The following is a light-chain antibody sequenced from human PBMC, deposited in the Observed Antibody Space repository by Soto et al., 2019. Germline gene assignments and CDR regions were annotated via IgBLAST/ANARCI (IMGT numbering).Light chain of an antibody. CDR1: QTVLYSSNNKNY. Sequence: DIVMTQSPDSLAVSLGERATINCKSSQTVLYSSNNKNYLAWYQQKPEQPPKLLIYWASTRESGVPDRFSGSGSGTDITLTISSLHAEDVEVYYCQHYYTTPITCGGGTKLEIK. CDR2: WAS. J-gene: IGKJ4*01. V-gene: IGKV4-1*01. CDR3: QHYYTTPIT.